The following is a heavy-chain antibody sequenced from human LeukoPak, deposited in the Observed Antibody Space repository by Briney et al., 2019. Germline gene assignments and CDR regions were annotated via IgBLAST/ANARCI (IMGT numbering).Heavy chain of an antibody. CDR2: IWYDGSNE. V-gene: IGHV3-33*01. CDR3: ARGSNSGYSIDY. CDR1: GFSFRSYG. D-gene: IGHD3-22*01. J-gene: IGHJ4*02. Sequence: PGGSLRLSCAVSGFSFRSYGMHWVRQAPGKGLEWVAVIWYDGSNENYADSVKGRFTISRDNSKNTLYLQMNSLRAEDTAVYFCARGSNSGYSIDYWGQGTLVTVSS.